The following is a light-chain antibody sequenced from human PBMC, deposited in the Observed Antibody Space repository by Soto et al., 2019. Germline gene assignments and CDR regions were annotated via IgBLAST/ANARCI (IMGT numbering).Light chain of an antibody. CDR1: QSIDTW. CDR3: QQYSSYRA. J-gene: IGKJ1*01. Sequence: NPMTQSHSPLSASVGDTVTITCRASQSIDTWLAWHQQKPGRAPKLLISKASILESGVPSRFSGSGSGTDFTLTINGLQPDDFAIYYCQQYSSYRAFGQGTKVDIK. V-gene: IGKV1-5*03. CDR2: KAS.